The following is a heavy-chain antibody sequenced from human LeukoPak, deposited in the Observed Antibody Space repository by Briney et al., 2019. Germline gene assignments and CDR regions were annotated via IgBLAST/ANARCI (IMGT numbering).Heavy chain of an antibody. Sequence: ASVKVSCKASGYTFTNYYMHWVRQAPGQGLEWMGVINPGDGTTSYAQKFQGRVTMTRDTSTSTVYMELSSLRSDDTAVYYCARWWDDGSGYSYYYGMDVWGQGTTVTVSS. V-gene: IGHV1-46*01. D-gene: IGHD3-22*01. J-gene: IGHJ6*02. CDR2: INPGDGTT. CDR1: GYTFTNYY. CDR3: ARWWDDGSGYSYYYGMDV.